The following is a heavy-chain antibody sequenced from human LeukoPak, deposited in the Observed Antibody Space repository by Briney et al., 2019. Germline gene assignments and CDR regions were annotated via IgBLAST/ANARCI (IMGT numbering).Heavy chain of an antibody. CDR3: ARENPYGDYVLYYYYMDV. Sequence: GGSLRLSCTDSGFTFSNYWMSWVRQAPGKGLEWVANIKQDGSEKYYVDSVKGRFTISRDNAKNSLYLQMNSLRAEDTAVYYCARENPYGDYVLYYYYMDVWGKGTTVTVSS. CDR2: IKQDGSEK. CDR1: GFTFSNYW. J-gene: IGHJ6*03. V-gene: IGHV3-7*01. D-gene: IGHD4-17*01.